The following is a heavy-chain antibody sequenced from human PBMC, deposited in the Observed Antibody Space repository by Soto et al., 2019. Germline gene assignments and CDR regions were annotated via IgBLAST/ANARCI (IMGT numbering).Heavy chain of an antibody. V-gene: IGHV3-64D*08. D-gene: IGHD3-22*01. CDR3: VKGVGSSGPYYFDY. CDR1: GFTFSSYA. J-gene: IGHJ4*02. CDR2: ISSNGGST. Sequence: GGSLRLSCSASGFTFSSYAMHWVRQAPGKGLEYVSAISSNGGSTYYADSVKGRFTISRDNSKNTLYLQMSSLRAEDTAVYYCVKGVGSSGPYYFDYWGQGTLVTVSS.